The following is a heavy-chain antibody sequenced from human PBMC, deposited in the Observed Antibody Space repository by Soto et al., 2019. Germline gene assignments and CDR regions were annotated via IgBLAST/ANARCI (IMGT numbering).Heavy chain of an antibody. CDR1: GFTFSSYA. Sequence: EVPVLESGGGLVQSGGSLRLSCAASGFTFSSYAMTWVRQAPGKGLEWVSSVSGSGDSTYYADSVKGRFTISRDNFRNALYLQMNSLSAEDTAVYYCAKGNVPTAISSLDSWGQGTLVTVSS. CDR2: VSGSGDST. J-gene: IGHJ4*02. V-gene: IGHV3-23*01. CDR3: AKGNVPTAISSLDS. D-gene: IGHD2-2*02.